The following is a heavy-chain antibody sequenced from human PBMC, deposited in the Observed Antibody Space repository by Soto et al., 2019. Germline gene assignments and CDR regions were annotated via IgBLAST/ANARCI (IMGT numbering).Heavy chain of an antibody. D-gene: IGHD3-3*01. J-gene: IGHJ6*03. V-gene: IGHV4-39*01. CDR2: IYYSGST. CDR1: GGSISSNSYY. Sequence: PSETLSLTCTVSGGSISSNSYYWGRIPQRPGKGRVWIGSIYYSGSTYYNPSLKSRVTISVDTSKNQFSLKLSSVTAADTAVYYCARQGFDFWSGYYYVVDYYYYMDGWGKGTTVS. CDR3: ARQGFDFWSGYYYVVDYYYYMDG.